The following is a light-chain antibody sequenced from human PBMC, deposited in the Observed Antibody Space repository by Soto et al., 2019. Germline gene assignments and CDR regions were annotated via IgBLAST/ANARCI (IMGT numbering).Light chain of an antibody. J-gene: IGKJ5*01. CDR1: XXXXXSSNNKNY. V-gene: IGKV4-1*01. Sequence: DIVMTDSADSLAVSLGEXAXXXLXXXXXXXXSSNNKNYLAWYQQKPGQPPKLLIYWASTRESGVPDRFSGSGSGTDFTLTISRLEPEDFAVYYCQQYGTSPQITFGQGTRLEIK. CDR2: WAS. CDR3: QQYGTSPQIT.